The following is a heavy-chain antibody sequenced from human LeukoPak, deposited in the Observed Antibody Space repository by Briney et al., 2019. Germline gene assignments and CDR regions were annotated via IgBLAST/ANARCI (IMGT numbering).Heavy chain of an antibody. J-gene: IGHJ4*02. D-gene: IGHD1-26*01. Sequence: GGSLRLSCAASGFTFTSYSMNWVRQAPGKGLEWVSTISGGGGSTYYADSVKGRFTISRDNSKNTLYLQVNSLRAEDTAVYYCARGGKWDVTPFDYWGQGTLVTVSS. CDR3: ARGGKWDVTPFDY. CDR2: ISGGGGST. CDR1: GFTFTSYS. V-gene: IGHV3-23*01.